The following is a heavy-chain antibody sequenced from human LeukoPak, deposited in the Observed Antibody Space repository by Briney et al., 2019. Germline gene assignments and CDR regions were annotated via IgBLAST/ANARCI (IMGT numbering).Heavy chain of an antibody. Sequence: ASVKVSCKASGYTFTSYAMNWARQAPGQGLEWMGWINTNTGNPTYAQGFTGRFVFSLDTSVSTAYLQISSLKAEDTAVYYCARDTIFGVVIMESDYYYYGMDVWGQGTTVTVSS. V-gene: IGHV7-4-1*02. CDR2: INTNTGNP. CDR3: ARDTIFGVVIMESDYYYYGMDV. J-gene: IGHJ6*02. D-gene: IGHD3-3*01. CDR1: GYTFTSYA.